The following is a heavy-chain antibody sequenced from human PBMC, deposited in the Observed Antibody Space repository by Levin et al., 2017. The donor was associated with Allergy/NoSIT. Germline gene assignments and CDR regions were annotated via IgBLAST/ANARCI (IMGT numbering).Heavy chain of an antibody. CDR2: ISWNSGSI. Sequence: GGSLRLSCAASGFTFDDYAMHWVRHAPGKGLERVSGISWNSGSIGYADSVKGRFTISRDNAKNSLYLQMNSLRTEDSALYYCARDSSGLPDAFDSWGQGTMVIVSS. D-gene: IGHD6-25*01. J-gene: IGHJ3*02. CDR1: GFTFDDYA. CDR3: ARDSSGLPDAFDS. V-gene: IGHV3-9*01.